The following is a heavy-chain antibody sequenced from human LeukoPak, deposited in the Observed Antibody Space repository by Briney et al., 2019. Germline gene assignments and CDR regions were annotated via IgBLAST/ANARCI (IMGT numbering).Heavy chain of an antibody. CDR2: IRSSGSTI. CDR1: GFTFSSYE. V-gene: IGHV3-48*03. D-gene: IGHD3-10*02. CDR3: AELGITMIGGV. Sequence: GPSLRLACAASGFTFSSYEMNWVRQAPGKGLEWVSYIRSSGSTIYYADSVKGRFTISRDNAKNSLYLQMNSLRAEYTAVYYCAELGITMIGGVWGKGTTVTISS. J-gene: IGHJ6*04.